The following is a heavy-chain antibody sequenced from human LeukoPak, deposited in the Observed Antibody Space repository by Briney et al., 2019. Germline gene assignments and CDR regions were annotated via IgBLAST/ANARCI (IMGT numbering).Heavy chain of an antibody. CDR1: VSTFSSYD. CDR3: ARGLDCIAAAGSSDY. V-gene: IGHV1-8*01. CDR2: RHSYSSNT. J-gene: IGHJ4*02. D-gene: IGHD6-13*01. Sequence: ASVNLSCKASVSTFSSYDINWVRQATGHGLEWLGWRHSYSSNTGYAQKFQGRVTKSRNTSISTAYMELSCLRSEDTAVYYCARGLDCIAAAGSSDYWGQGTLVTVSS.